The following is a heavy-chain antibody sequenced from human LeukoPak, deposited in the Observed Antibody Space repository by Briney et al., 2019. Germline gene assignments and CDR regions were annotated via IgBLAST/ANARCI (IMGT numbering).Heavy chain of an antibody. V-gene: IGHV1-8*01. CDR1: GYTFYSYD. Sequence: EASVNVSCKASGYTFYSYDINWVRQATGQGLEWMGWMNPNSGNTGYAQKFQGRVTMTRNTSISTAYMELSSLRSEDTAVYYCARGTYGSGSPSWFDPWGQGTLVTVSS. J-gene: IGHJ5*02. CDR3: ARGTYGSGSPSWFDP. D-gene: IGHD3-10*01. CDR2: MNPNSGNT.